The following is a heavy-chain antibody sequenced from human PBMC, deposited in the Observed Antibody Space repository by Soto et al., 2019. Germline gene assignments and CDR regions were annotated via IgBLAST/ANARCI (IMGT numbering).Heavy chain of an antibody. V-gene: IGHV3-23*01. J-gene: IGHJ6*02. CDR3: AKNNGVDSSFWSGYKDYYYYGMDV. D-gene: IGHD3-3*01. CDR2: ISGSGGST. Sequence: GGSLRLSCAASGFTFSSYAMSWVRQAPGKGLEWVSAISGSGGSTYYADSVKGRFTISRDNSKNTLYLQMNSLRAEDTAVYYCAKNNGVDSSFWSGYKDYYYYGMDVWGQGTTVSVSS. CDR1: GFTFSSYA.